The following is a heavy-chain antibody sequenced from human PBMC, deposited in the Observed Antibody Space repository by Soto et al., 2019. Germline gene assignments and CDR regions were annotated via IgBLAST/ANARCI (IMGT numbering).Heavy chain of an antibody. CDR2: IYYSGST. D-gene: IGHD1-20*01. J-gene: IGHJ3*02. V-gene: IGHV4-59*08. Sequence: SETLSLTCTVSGGSISSYYWSWIRQPPGKGLEWIGYIYYSGSTNYNPSLKSRVTISVDTSKNQFSLKLSSVTAADTAVYYCARRYGDGFDIWGQGTMVNVSS. CDR1: GGSISSYY. CDR3: ARRYGDGFDI.